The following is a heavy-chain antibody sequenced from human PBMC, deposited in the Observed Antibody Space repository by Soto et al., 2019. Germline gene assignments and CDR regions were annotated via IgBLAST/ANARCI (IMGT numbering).Heavy chain of an antibody. CDR3: ARDYEYWSGYYKGFDY. V-gene: IGHV3-48*02. CDR2: ISSSSSSI. J-gene: IGHJ4*02. CDR1: GFTFSSYS. Sequence: GSLRLSCAASGFTFSSYSMNWVRQAPGKGLEWVSYISSSSSSIYYADSVKGRFTISRDNAKNSLYLQMDSLRDEDTAVYYCARDYEYWSGYYKGFDYWGQGTLVTVSS. D-gene: IGHD3-3*01.